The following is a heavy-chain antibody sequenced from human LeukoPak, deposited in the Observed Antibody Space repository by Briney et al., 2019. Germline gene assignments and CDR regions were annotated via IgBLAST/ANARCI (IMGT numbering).Heavy chain of an antibody. J-gene: IGHJ4*02. V-gene: IGHV3-48*04. CDR1: GFTFNAYS. D-gene: IGHD2-8*02. CDR2: IISRGDTT. CDR3: ARGRGYCTGVSCDIDY. Sequence: GGSLRLSCAASGFTFNAYSMNWVRQASGKGLEWVSNIISRGDTTHYAASVKGRFTISRDNAKNSVFLHLNSLRGDDTAVYYCARGRGYCTGVSCDIDYWGQGTQVTVSS.